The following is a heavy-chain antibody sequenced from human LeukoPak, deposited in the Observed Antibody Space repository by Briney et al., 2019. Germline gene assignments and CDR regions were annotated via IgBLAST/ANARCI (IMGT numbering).Heavy chain of an antibody. J-gene: IGHJ5*02. Sequence: SETLSLTCTVSGDSISVYYWSWIRQPLGKGLEWIGEVYYSGSTHYNPSLKSRVTISVDTSKNQFSLRLRSVSAADTAVYYCARELDGNGGWFDPWGQGTPVTVSS. CDR2: VYYSGST. D-gene: IGHD5-24*01. V-gene: IGHV4-59*12. CDR1: GDSISVYY. CDR3: ARELDGNGGWFDP.